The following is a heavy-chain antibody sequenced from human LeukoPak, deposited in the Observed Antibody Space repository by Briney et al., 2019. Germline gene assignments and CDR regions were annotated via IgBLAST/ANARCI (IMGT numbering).Heavy chain of an antibody. CDR1: GGSISSYY. J-gene: IGHJ5*02. D-gene: IGHD1-7*01. Sequence: SETLSLTCTVSGGSISSYYWSWIRQPPGKGLEWIGSIYYSGSTYYNPSLKSRVTMSVDTSKNQFSLKMYSVTAADTGVYYCARVPGNYFDPWGQGTLVTVSS. V-gene: IGHV4-59*04. CDR3: ARVPGNYFDP. CDR2: IYYSGST.